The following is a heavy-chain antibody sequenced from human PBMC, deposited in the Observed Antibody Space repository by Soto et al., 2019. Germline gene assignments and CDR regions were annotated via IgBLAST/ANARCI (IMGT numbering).Heavy chain of an antibody. V-gene: IGHV4-39*01. D-gene: IGHD2-15*01. CDR2: VYYTGIT. CDR3: ARQGRPGCCTGGNCYPTFDI. CDR1: GGSISSSAYY. J-gene: IGHJ3*02. Sequence: QMHLQQSGPGVVKPSETLSLTCTVSGGSISSSAYYWGWIRQPPGKGLEWIGSVYYTGITDYKSSLESRVSISADTSKNQFSLRLTSLSAADTAVYFCARQGRPGCCTGGNCYPTFDIWGPGTLVTVSS.